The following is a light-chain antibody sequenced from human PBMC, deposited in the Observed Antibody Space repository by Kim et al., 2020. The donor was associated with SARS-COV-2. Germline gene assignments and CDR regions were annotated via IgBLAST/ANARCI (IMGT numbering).Light chain of an antibody. J-gene: IGKJ2*01. CDR1: QSVLYSSNNKSY. CDR2: WAS. V-gene: IGKV4-1*01. Sequence: RATINCKSSQSVLYSSNNKSYLAWYQQKPGQPPKLLIYWASTRESGVPDRFSGSGSGTDFTLTISSLQAEDVAVYYCQQYYSTPHTFGQGIKLEI. CDR3: QQYYSTPHT.